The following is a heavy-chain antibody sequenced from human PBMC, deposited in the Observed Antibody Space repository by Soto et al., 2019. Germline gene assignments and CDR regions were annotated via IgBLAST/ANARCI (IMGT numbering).Heavy chain of an antibody. Sequence: ASVKVSCKASGYTFTGYYMHWVRQAPGQGLEWMGWINPNSGGTNYAQKFQGWVTMTRDTSISTAYMELSRLRSDDTAVYYCAREGSDYVWGSHRYGPNPPSYFDYWGQGTLVTVSS. CDR3: AREGSDYVWGSHRYGPNPPSYFDY. CDR2: INPNSGGT. D-gene: IGHD3-16*02. V-gene: IGHV1-2*04. CDR1: GYTFTGYY. J-gene: IGHJ4*02.